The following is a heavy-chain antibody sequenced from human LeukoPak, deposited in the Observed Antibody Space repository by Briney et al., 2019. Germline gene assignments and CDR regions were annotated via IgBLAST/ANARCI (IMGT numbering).Heavy chain of an antibody. D-gene: IGHD1-26*01. V-gene: IGHV3-9*01. J-gene: IGHJ4*02. Sequence: GGSLRLSYAASGFTFDDYAMHWVRQAPGKGLEWVSGISWNSGSIGYADSVKGRFTISRDNAKNSLYLQMNSLRAEDTALYYCAKGNLGATAFDYWGQGTLVTVSS. CDR1: GFTFDDYA. CDR3: AKGNLGATAFDY. CDR2: ISWNSGSI.